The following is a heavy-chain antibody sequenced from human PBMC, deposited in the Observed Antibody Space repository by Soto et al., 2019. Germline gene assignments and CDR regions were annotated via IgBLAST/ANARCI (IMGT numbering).Heavy chain of an antibody. D-gene: IGHD3-10*01. J-gene: IGHJ3*02. CDR2: IQQDGRER. CDR3: VRVGRLLGAFHI. V-gene: IGHV3-7*03. Sequence: GSLRLSCEGSGFTPGRYWMAWVRQAPGKGLEWVANIQQDGRERHYGDSVKGRFTISRDNAKNSLYLEMNSLRAEDTAFYYFVRVGRLLGAFHISGQGTIGTVSS. CDR1: GFTPGRYW.